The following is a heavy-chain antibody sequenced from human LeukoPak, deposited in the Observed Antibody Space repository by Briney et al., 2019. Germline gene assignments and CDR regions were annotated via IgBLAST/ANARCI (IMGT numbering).Heavy chain of an antibody. Sequence: PGGSLRLSCAASGFTFSSYAMSWVRQAPGKGLEWVSAISGSGGSTYYADSVKGRFTISRDNSKNTLYLQMNSLRAEDTAVYYCAKEGCSGGSCYSNWFDPWGQGTLVTVSS. V-gene: IGHV3-23*01. J-gene: IGHJ5*02. CDR1: GFTFSSYA. D-gene: IGHD2-15*01. CDR3: AKEGCSGGSCYSNWFDP. CDR2: ISGSGGST.